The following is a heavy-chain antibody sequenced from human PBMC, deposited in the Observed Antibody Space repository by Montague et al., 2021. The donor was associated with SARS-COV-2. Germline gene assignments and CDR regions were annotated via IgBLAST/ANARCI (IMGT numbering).Heavy chain of an antibody. CDR3: ARYGDYGSWFDP. CDR2: IYWDDDK. CDR1: GFSLNTSGEG. J-gene: IGHJ5*02. Sequence: PALAKPTKTLTLTCTFSGFSLNTSGEGVGWVRQPPGKALEWLALIYWDDDKRYSPSLKSRSTISKDTTKNEVVLTVANMDPVDTATYYCARYGDYGSWFDPWGQGTLVTVPS. V-gene: IGHV2-5*02. D-gene: IGHD4-17*01.